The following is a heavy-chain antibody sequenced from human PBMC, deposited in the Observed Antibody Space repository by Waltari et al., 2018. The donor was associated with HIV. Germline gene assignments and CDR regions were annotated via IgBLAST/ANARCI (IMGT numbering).Heavy chain of an antibody. CDR2: IYHSGST. D-gene: IGHD4-17*01. J-gene: IGHJ5*01. CDR1: GYPINNAYF. CDR3: ARGGGDYAAYLLHNWFDS. Sequence: QVQQQESGPGLVKPSETLSLTCTVSGYPINNAYFWGWTRQPPGQALEWIGSIYHSGSTYYNSSLKSRVTMSRDTSKNQFSLTLRSVTAADTAVYYCARGGGDYAAYLLHNWFDSWGQGTLVTVSS. V-gene: IGHV4-38-2*02.